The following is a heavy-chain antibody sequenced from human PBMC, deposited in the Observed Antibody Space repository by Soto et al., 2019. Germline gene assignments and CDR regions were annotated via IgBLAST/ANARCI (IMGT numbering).Heavy chain of an antibody. V-gene: IGHV3-15*01. Sequence: GGSLRLSCAASGFTFSNAWMSWVRQAPGKGLEWVGRIKSKTDGGTTDYAAPVKGRFTISRDDSKNTLYLQMNSLKTEDTAVYYCTTVLEQQLVTFDYYYYYMDVWGKGTTVTVSS. CDR1: GFTFSNAW. CDR2: IKSKTDGGTT. CDR3: TTVLEQQLVTFDYYYYYMDV. D-gene: IGHD6-13*01. J-gene: IGHJ6*03.